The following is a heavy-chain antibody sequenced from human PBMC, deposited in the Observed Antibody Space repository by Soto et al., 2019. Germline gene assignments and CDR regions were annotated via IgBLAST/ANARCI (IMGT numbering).Heavy chain of an antibody. Sequence: GGSLRLSCAASGFTFSSYGMHWVRQAPGKGLEWVAVISYDGSNKYYADSVKGRFTISRDNSKNTLYLQMNSLRAEDTAVYYCAKVWWKYYDSSGYFFDYWGQGTLVTVSS. J-gene: IGHJ4*02. CDR2: ISYDGSNK. V-gene: IGHV3-30*18. CDR3: AKVWWKYYDSSGYFFDY. D-gene: IGHD3-22*01. CDR1: GFTFSSYG.